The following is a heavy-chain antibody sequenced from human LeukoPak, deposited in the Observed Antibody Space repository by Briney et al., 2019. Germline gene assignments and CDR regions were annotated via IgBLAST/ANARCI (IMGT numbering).Heavy chain of an antibody. Sequence: GGSLRLSCAASGFTLTTICIHWVRQAPGEGREWVALIWDDGTTKYYADSVKVRVTIARDTSQNTVYSQMTSLRPEDPAVSYCAKDVTGANWVYDCWGEGTLVTVSS. D-gene: IGHD6-13*01. V-gene: IGHV3-30*02. CDR1: GFTLTTIC. J-gene: IGHJ4*02. CDR2: IWDDGTTK. CDR3: AKDVTGANWVYDC.